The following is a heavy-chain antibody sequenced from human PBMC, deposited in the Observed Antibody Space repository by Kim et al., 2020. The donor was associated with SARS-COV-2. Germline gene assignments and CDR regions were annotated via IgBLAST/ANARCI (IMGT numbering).Heavy chain of an antibody. CDR2: IYYSGST. D-gene: IGHD1-26*01. V-gene: IGHV4-39*01. CDR3: ARVGTQWELLLGPQKYYFDY. CDR1: GVSISSSSYY. Sequence: SETLSLTCTVSGVSISSSSYYWGWIRQPPGKGLEWIGSIYYSGSTYYNPSLKSRVTISVDTSKNQFSLKLSSVTAADTAVYYCARVGTQWELLLGPQKYYFDYWGQGTLVTVSS. J-gene: IGHJ4*02.